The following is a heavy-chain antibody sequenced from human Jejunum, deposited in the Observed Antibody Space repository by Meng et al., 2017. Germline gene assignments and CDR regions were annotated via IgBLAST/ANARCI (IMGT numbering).Heavy chain of an antibody. J-gene: IGHJ4*02. V-gene: IGHV3-23*01. CDR1: GFTFSNHG. Sequence: GESLKISCEASGFTFSNHGMNWARQAPGKGLEWVSAVGGGGDTTYYADSAKGRFTISRDNAKNTLDLQMNSLRAEDTAVYYCICYSSGWHWGQGTRVTVSS. CDR3: ICYSSGWH. D-gene: IGHD6-19*01. CDR2: VGGGGDTT.